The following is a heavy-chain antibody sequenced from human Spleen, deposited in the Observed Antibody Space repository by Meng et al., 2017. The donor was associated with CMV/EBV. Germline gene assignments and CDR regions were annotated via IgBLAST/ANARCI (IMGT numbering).Heavy chain of an antibody. CDR2: ISGSGGDT. D-gene: IGHD6-6*01. J-gene: IGHJ4*02. V-gene: IGHV3-23*01. CDR3: AKDHYGTSSLYYFDY. CDR1: GFTFNNYA. Sequence: GESLKISCAASGFTFNNYAMTWVRQAPGKGLEWVSAISGSGGDTYYADSVKGRVTISRDNSRNTLFLQMNSLRAEDTAVYYCAKDHYGTSSLYYFDYWGQGTLVTVSS.